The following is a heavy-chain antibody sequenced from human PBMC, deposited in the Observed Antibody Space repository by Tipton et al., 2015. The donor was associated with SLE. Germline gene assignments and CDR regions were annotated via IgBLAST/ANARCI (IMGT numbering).Heavy chain of an antibody. CDR2: IYYTGTTT. D-gene: IGHD5-18*01. CDR3: ARLHGYSYGLNWFDP. Sequence: TLSLTCAVYGGSFSGYYWSWIRQPPGKGLEWIGSIYYTGTTTYYNSFLKSRVTMSVDTSKNQFSLRLTSVIAADTAVYYCARLHGYSYGLNWFDPWGQGTLISVSS. J-gene: IGHJ5*02. V-gene: IGHV4-34*01. CDR1: GGSFSGYY.